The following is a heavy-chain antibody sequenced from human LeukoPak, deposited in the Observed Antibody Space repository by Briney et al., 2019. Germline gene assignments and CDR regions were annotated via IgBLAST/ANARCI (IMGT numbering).Heavy chain of an antibody. V-gene: IGHV3-9*01. Sequence: PGGSLRLSCAASGFTFDDYAMHWVRQASGKGLEWVSGISWNSGSIGYADSVKGRFTISRDNAKNSLYLQMNSLRAEDTASYYCARAETTGIQVWLPVHNWGQGTLVTVSS. J-gene: IGHJ4*02. D-gene: IGHD5-18*01. CDR3: ARAETTGIQVWLPVHN. CDR2: ISWNSGSI. CDR1: GFTFDDYA.